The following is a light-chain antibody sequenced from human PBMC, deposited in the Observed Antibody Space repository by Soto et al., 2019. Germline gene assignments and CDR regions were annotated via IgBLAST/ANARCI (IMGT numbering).Light chain of an antibody. V-gene: IGKV3-11*01. Sequence: EIVLTQSPAALSLSPGERATLSCRASQSVGNSLAWYQQKPGQALRLLIYDVYSKPLGIPARFTGSGSGTDFTLTISCLEPEDFAVYYCQQRANWPLSFGGGTKVDIK. CDR3: QQRANWPLS. J-gene: IGKJ4*01. CDR2: DVY. CDR1: QSVGNS.